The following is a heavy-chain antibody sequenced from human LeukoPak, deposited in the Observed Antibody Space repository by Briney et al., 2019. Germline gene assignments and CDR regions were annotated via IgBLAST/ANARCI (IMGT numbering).Heavy chain of an antibody. CDR3: AKAESRSLSNNRFGP. J-gene: IGHJ5*02. CDR1: GFTFSSYG. V-gene: IGHV3-30*18. Sequence: GGSLRLSCAASGFTFSSYGMHWVRQAPGKGLEWVAVISYDGSNKYYADSVKGRFTISRDNSKNTLYLQMNSLRAEDTAVYYCAKAESRSLSNNRFGPWGQGTLVTVSS. CDR2: ISYDGSNK. D-gene: IGHD6-13*01.